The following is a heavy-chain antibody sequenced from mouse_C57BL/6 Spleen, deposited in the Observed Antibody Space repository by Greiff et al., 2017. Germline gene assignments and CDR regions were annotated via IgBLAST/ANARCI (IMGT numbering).Heavy chain of an antibody. Sequence: VQLQQPGAELVMPGASVKLSCKASGYTFTSYWMHWVQPRPGQGLEWIGEIDPSDSYTNYNQKFKGKSTLTVDKYSSTAYMQLSSLTSEDAAVYYCARDGYGRSYWYFDVWGTGTTVTVSS. CDR3: ARDGYGRSYWYFDV. CDR2: IDPSDSYT. CDR1: GYTFTSYW. J-gene: IGHJ1*03. V-gene: IGHV1-69*01. D-gene: IGHD2-2*01.